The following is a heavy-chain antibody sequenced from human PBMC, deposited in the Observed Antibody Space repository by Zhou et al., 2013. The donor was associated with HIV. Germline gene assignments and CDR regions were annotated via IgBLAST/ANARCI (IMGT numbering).Heavy chain of an antibody. CDR3: ARDPLYYYDSSGYYYPTRFDY. V-gene: IGHV1-69*12. Sequence: QVQLVQSGAEMKKPGSSVKVSCKAFGRTFSSYAINWVRQAPGQGLEWIGGIVPIFATPNYAQKFEGRVTITADESTSTAYMELSSLRSEDTAMYYCARDPLYYYDSSGYYYPTRFDYWGQGMLVTVSS. D-gene: IGHD3-22*01. CDR2: IVPIFATP. J-gene: IGHJ4*02. CDR1: GRTFSSYA.